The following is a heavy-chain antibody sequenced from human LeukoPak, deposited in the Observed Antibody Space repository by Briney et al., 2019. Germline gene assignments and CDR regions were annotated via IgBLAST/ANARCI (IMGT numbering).Heavy chain of an antibody. J-gene: IGHJ4*02. CDR2: ISSSSSYI. CDR3: ARESDMVRGVFDY. D-gene: IGHD3-10*01. Sequence: PGGSLRLSCAASGFTFSSYSMNWVRQAPGKWLEWVSSISSSSSYIYYADSVKGRFTISRDNAKNSLYLQMNSLRAEDTAVYYCARESDMVRGVFDYWGQGTLVTVSS. CDR1: GFTFSSYS. V-gene: IGHV3-21*01.